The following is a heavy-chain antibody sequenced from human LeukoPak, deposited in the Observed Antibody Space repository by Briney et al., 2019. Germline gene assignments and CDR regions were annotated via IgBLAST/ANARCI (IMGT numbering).Heavy chain of an antibody. Sequence: SETLSLTCAVSGGSISSGGYSWSWIRQPPGKGLEWIGYIYHSGSTYYNPSLKSRVTISVDRSKNQFSLKLSSVTAADTAVYYCARDGVAARYYYGSGSGTYYFDYWGQGTLVTVSS. CDR2: IYHSGST. J-gene: IGHJ4*02. CDR3: ARDGVAARYYYGSGSGTYYFDY. D-gene: IGHD3-10*01. V-gene: IGHV4-30-2*01. CDR1: GGSISSGGYS.